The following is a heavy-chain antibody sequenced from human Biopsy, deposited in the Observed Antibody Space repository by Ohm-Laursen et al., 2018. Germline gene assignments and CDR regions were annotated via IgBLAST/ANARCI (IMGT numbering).Heavy chain of an antibody. D-gene: IGHD6-19*01. CDR3: ARTPGKAVAGRFLDL. CDR1: GGSTNDYF. Sequence: SDTLSLTCSVSGGSTNDYFWSWIRQPAGETLEWIGRIYSSGGTSYNPSLKSGISMSMNTSNNQFSLTLTSLTAADTAVYYCARTPGKAVAGRFLDLWGRGTLVTVSS. CDR2: IYSSGGT. V-gene: IGHV4-4*07. J-gene: IGHJ2*01.